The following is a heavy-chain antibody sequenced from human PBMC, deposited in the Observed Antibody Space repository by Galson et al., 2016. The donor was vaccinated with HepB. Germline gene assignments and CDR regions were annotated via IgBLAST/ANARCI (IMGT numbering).Heavy chain of an antibody. CDR3: ASPLLLFRQKMYYYYGMDV. D-gene: IGHD3-16*01. V-gene: IGHV1-69*13. J-gene: IGHJ6*02. Sequence: SVKVSCKAAAGTFNNPAISWVRQAPGQGLEWMGVIIPGFGTPNYAQKFQGRVTITADEVTTTAYMELSSLRSEDSAVYYCASPLLLFRQKMYYYYGMDVWGQGTTVTVSS. CDR2: IIPGFGTP. CDR1: AGTFNNPA.